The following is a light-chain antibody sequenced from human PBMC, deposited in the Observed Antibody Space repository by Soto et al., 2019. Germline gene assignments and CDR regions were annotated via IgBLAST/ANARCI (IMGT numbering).Light chain of an antibody. CDR3: LQHNSYPLT. J-gene: IGKJ4*01. CDR1: QDIGDW. V-gene: IGKV1-17*01. CDR2: AAS. Sequence: DDRLTQSPSTLSASVGDRVTISCRASQDIGDWLAWYQQKPGKAPKRLIYAASSLQSGVPSRFSGSGSGTEFTLTISSLQPEDFATYYCLQHNSYPLTFGGGTKVEIK.